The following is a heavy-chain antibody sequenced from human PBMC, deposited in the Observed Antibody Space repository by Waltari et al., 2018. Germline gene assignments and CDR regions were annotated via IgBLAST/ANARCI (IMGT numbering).Heavy chain of an antibody. J-gene: IGHJ3*01. CDR2: ISSTSGYI. CDR1: GFDFRGYS. Sequence: QLVASGGGMVKPGGSLRLSCEAAGFDFRGYSMNWVRQAPGKGLEWVSSISSTSGYIYYADSVQGRFTISRDNARNSLILQLNSLTSEDTAIYYCAKTAVAGIYGAFDVWDRGTMVTVSA. CDR3: AKTAVAGIYGAFDV. V-gene: IGHV3-21*01. D-gene: IGHD6-19*01.